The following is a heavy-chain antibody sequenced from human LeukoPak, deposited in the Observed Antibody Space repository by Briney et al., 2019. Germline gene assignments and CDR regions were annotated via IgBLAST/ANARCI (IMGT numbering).Heavy chain of an antibody. CDR2: IYNSGST. Sequence: SQTLSLTCTDSGGSISRGCYHWSCLPQPPGKSLEWIGYIYNSGSTYYNPSLKSRATISVDRSKNQFSLKLSSVTAAETAVYYCARVNGADYSLAYWGQGTLVTVPS. V-gene: IGHV4-30-2*01. CDR3: ARVNGADYSLAY. CDR1: GGSISRGCYH. D-gene: IGHD4/OR15-4a*01. J-gene: IGHJ4*02.